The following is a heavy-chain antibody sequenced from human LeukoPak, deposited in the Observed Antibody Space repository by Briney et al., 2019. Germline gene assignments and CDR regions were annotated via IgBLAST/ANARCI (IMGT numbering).Heavy chain of an antibody. CDR3: AKSGYSSGWSWFDP. CDR1: GFTFSSYA. V-gene: IGHV3-23*01. J-gene: IGHJ5*02. D-gene: IGHD6-19*01. CDR2: ISGSGGST. Sequence: GGSLRLSCAASGFTFSSYAMSWVRQAPGKGLEWVSAISGSGGSTYYADSVKGRFTISRDNSKNTLYLQINSLRAGDTAVYYCAKSGYSSGWSWFDPWGQGTLVTVSS.